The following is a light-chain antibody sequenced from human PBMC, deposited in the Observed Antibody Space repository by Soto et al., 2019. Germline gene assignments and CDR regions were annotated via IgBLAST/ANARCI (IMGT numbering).Light chain of an antibody. J-gene: IGKJ5*01. V-gene: IGKV1-39*01. CDR3: QQSYSTLIT. CDR2: AAS. CDR1: QSISTY. Sequence: DIQMTQSPSSLSASVGDRVTITCRASQSISTYLNWYQQKPGKAPKLLIYAASNLESGVPSRFSGSGSVTDFTLTISSLQPEDFGTYYCQQSYSTLITFGQGTRLEIK.